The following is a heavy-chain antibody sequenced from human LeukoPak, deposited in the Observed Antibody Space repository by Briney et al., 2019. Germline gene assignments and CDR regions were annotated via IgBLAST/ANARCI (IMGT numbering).Heavy chain of an antibody. CDR3: AKLGAGGYYSYMDV. CDR2: VSTDGTP. CDR1: GFTFGNHA. D-gene: IGHD3-16*01. V-gene: IGHV3-23*01. Sequence: AGGSLRLSCAVSGFTFGNHAMTWVRQAPGKGLESVSSVSTDGTPYYADSVKGRFTISRDNSKNTLYLQMNSLRAEDTAVYYCAKLGAGGYYSYMDVWGKGTTVTVSS. J-gene: IGHJ6*03.